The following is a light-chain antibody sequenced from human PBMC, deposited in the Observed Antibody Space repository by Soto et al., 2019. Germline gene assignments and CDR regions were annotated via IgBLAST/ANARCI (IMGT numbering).Light chain of an antibody. CDR1: QTINNN. J-gene: IGKJ4*01. CDR3: QQYGSSSLT. Sequence: VMTKDTATLSVSPGERATLSCRASQTINNNVAWYQLKDGQVPRLVIYGASTRATDIPARFSGSGSGTDFTLTISRLEPEDFAVYYCQQYGSSSLTFGGRSNVDVK. CDR2: GAS. V-gene: IGKV3-15*01.